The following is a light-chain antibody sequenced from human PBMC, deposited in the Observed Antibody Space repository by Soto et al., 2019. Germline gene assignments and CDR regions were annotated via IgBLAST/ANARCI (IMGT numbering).Light chain of an antibody. CDR1: QSVSSY. CDR3: QQRSTWPLT. J-gene: IGKJ4*01. V-gene: IGKV3-11*01. CDR2: DAS. Sequence: EIVMTHSPATLSVSPGERATLSFRASQSVSSYLAWYQQKRGQAPRLLIYDASNRATGIPGRFTGSGSGTDFSLTISSLEPEDFAVYYCQQRSTWPLTFGGGTKVDI.